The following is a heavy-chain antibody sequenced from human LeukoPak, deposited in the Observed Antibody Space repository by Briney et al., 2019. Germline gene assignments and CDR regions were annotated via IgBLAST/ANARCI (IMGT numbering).Heavy chain of an antibody. CDR3: ARERDGYNYFDY. D-gene: IGHD5-24*01. CDR2: ICYSGST. V-gene: IGHV4-59*01. Sequence: SETLSLTCTVSGGSISSYYWSWIRQPPGKGLEWIGYICYSGSTNYNPSLKSRVTISVDTSKNQFSLKLSSVTAADTAVCYCARERDGYNYFDYWGQGTLVTVFS. J-gene: IGHJ4*02. CDR1: GGSISSYY.